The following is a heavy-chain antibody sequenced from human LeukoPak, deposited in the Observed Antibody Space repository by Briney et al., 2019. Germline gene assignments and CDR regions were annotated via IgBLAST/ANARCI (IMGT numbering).Heavy chain of an antibody. Sequence: PGGSLRLSCAASGFTFSSYGMHWVRQAPGKGLEWVAVISYDGSNKYYADSVKGRFTTSRDNSKNTLYLQMNSLRAEDTAVYYCAKDPGGSSGYPDAFDIWGQGTMVTVSS. V-gene: IGHV3-30*18. D-gene: IGHD3-22*01. CDR2: ISYDGSNK. CDR1: GFTFSSYG. J-gene: IGHJ3*02. CDR3: AKDPGGSSGYPDAFDI.